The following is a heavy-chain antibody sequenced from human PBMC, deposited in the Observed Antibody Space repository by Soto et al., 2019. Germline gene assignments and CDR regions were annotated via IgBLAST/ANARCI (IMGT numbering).Heavy chain of an antibody. D-gene: IGHD3-10*01. CDR3: AKSGGLGSYYNWFGS. CDR1: GLTFDEYA. Sequence: EVQLVESGGGLVQPGRSLRLSCAASGLTFDEYAIRWVRQAPGKGLEWVSGISWNSDTIGYADSVKGRFTISRDTAKKSVDLPMNSLRPEDTALYYCAKSGGLGSYYNWFGSWGQGSLVSVSS. J-gene: IGHJ5*01. CDR2: ISWNSDTI. V-gene: IGHV3-9*01.